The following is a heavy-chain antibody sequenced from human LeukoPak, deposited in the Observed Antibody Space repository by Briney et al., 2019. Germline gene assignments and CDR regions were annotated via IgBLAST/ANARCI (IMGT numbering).Heavy chain of an antibody. CDR2: IYYSGTT. CDR3: ARGPDYVWGSYRYFDY. CDR1: GASISSGVYY. D-gene: IGHD3-16*02. V-gene: IGHV4-30-4*01. Sequence: SETLSLTCTVSGASISSGVYYWSWIRQPPGKGLEWIGYIYYSGTTNYNPSLKTRVTISVDTSKNQFSLKLSSVTAADTAVYYCARGPDYVWGSYRYFDYWGQGILVTVSS. J-gene: IGHJ4*02.